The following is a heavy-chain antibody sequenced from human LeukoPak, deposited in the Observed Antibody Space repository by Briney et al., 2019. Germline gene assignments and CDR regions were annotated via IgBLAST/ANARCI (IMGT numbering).Heavy chain of an antibody. CDR3: ARGGSMIVMGPDY. Sequence: GGSLRLSCAASGFTFSTYAMHWVRQAPGKGLEYVSAISSNGGSTFYANFLKGRFTISRDNSKNTLYLQMGSLRVEDMAVYYCARGGSMIVMGPDYWGQGTLVTVSS. V-gene: IGHV3-64*01. J-gene: IGHJ4*02. CDR1: GFTFSTYA. D-gene: IGHD3-22*01. CDR2: ISSNGGST.